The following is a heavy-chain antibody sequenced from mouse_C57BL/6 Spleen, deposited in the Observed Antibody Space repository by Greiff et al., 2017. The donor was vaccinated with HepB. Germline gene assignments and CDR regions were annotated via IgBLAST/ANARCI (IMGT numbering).Heavy chain of an antibody. Sequence: QVQLKESGPGLVQPSQSLSITCTVSGFSLTSYGVHWVRQSPGKGLEWLGVIWSGGSTGYNAAFISRLSISKDNSKSQVFFKMNSLQADDTAIYYCARNRGGSREDAMDYWGQGTSVTVSS. J-gene: IGHJ4*01. V-gene: IGHV2-2*01. CDR2: IWSGGST. CDR3: ARNRGGSREDAMDY. D-gene: IGHD1-1*01. CDR1: GFSLTSYG.